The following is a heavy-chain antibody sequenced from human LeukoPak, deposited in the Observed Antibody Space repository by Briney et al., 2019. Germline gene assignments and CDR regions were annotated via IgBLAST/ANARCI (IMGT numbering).Heavy chain of an antibody. D-gene: IGHD3-10*02. CDR2: ISSSSNI. CDR3: AELGITMIGGV. J-gene: IGHJ6*04. CDR1: GFTFISYA. V-gene: IGHV3-69-1*02. Sequence: GGSLRLSCAASGFTFISYAIHWVRQAPGKGLEWVSSISSSSNIYYADSVKGRFTISRDNARNSLFLQMNSLRAEDTAVYYCAELGITMIGGVWGKGTTVTISS.